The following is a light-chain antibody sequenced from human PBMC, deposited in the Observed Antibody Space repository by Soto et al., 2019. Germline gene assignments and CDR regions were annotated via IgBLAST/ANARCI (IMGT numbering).Light chain of an antibody. CDR2: DVS. J-gene: IGLJ3*02. CDR1: SSDVGGYNY. CDR3: SSYTSSYTRV. V-gene: IGLV2-14*01. Sequence: QSALTQPASVSGSPGQSITISCTGTSSDVGGYNYVSWYQQHPGKAPKLIIYDVSTRPSGVSNRFSGSKSGNTASLTISGLQAEDEADYYCSSYTSSYTRVFGGGTKVTVL.